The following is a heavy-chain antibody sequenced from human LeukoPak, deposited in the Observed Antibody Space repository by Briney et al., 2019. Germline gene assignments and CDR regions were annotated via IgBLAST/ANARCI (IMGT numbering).Heavy chain of an antibody. Sequence: PGGSLRLSCTASGFTFSTYNMHWVRQPTGKGLEWVSAVGTAGDTYYPGSVKGRFTISRENAKNSLYLQMNRLRVGDTAVYYCARRGDSRGYYDAFDIWGQGTMVTVSS. CDR2: VGTAGDT. V-gene: IGHV3-13*01. D-gene: IGHD3-22*01. CDR3: ARRGDSRGYYDAFDI. CDR1: GFTFSTYN. J-gene: IGHJ3*02.